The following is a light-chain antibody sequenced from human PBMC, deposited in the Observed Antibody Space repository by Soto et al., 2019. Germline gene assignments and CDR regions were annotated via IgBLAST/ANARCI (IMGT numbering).Light chain of an antibody. V-gene: IGKV3-11*01. Sequence: EIVLTQSPATLSFSPGEIATLSCRTSQSVSSYLAWYQQKPGKAPRLLIYDAPTRATGTPARFSGSGSGTDFTLTISSLEPEDFAVYYCQQRSNWPRTFGQGTKLEIK. CDR2: DAP. CDR3: QQRSNWPRT. CDR1: QSVSSY. J-gene: IGKJ2*01.